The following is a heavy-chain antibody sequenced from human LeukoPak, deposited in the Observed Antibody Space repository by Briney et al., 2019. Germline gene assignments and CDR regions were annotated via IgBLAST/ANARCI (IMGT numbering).Heavy chain of an antibody. Sequence: AGGSLRLSCAASGFTFSSYSMNWVRQAPGKGLEWVSSISSSSSYIYYADSVKGRFTISRDNAKNSLYLQMNSLRAEDTAVYYCAKDKAQAYYASGSLVLWGQGTLVTVSS. CDR3: AKDKAQAYYASGSLVL. J-gene: IGHJ4*02. D-gene: IGHD3-10*01. CDR1: GFTFSSYS. CDR2: ISSSSSYI. V-gene: IGHV3-21*01.